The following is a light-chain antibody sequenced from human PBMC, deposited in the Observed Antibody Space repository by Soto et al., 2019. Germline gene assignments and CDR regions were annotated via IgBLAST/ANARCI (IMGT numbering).Light chain of an antibody. CDR2: GAS. J-gene: IGKJ1*01. CDR3: QQYGSSPPKT. Sequence: EIVMTQSPATLSVSPGERATFSCRASQSVNTNLAWYQLKPGQAPRLLVYGASIRATGIPDRFSGSGSGTDFTLTISRLEPEDFAVYYCQQYGSSPPKTFGQGTKVDIK. V-gene: IGKV3-20*01. CDR1: QSVNTN.